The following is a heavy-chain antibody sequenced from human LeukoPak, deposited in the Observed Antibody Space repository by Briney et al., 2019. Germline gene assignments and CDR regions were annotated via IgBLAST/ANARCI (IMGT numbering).Heavy chain of an antibody. Sequence: GGTLRLSCAASGFTFSSYGMSWVRQAPGKGLEWVSAISGSGGSTYYADSVKGRFTISRDNAKNSLYLQMNSLRAEDTAVYYCARWRSMTAMVEGGFDYWGQGTLVTVSS. V-gene: IGHV3-23*01. CDR3: ARWRSMTAMVEGGFDY. D-gene: IGHD5-18*01. CDR2: ISGSGGST. CDR1: GFTFSSYG. J-gene: IGHJ4*02.